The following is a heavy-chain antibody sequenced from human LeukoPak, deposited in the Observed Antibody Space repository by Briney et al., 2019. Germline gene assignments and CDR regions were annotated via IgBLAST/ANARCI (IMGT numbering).Heavy chain of an antibody. D-gene: IGHD6-13*01. V-gene: IGHV1-2*02. CDR3: ARDPGIAAAGTFDY. CDR2: INPNSGGT. CDR1: GYTLTGYY. J-gene: IGHJ4*02. Sequence: ASVKVSCKASGYTLTGYYMHWVRQAPGQGLEWMGWINPNSGGTNYAQKFQGRVTMTRDTSISTAYMELSRLRSDDTAVYYCARDPGIAAAGTFDYWGQGTLVTVSS.